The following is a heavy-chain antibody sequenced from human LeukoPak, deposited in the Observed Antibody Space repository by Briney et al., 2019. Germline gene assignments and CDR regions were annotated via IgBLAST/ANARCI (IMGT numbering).Heavy chain of an antibody. V-gene: IGHV1-46*03. Sequence: ASVKVSCKASGYTFTSYYMHWVRQAPGQRLEWMGIINPSGVRTSYAQKFQSRVTMTRDTSTSAVYMELSSLRSEDTAVYYCARDSRESSRGSDYWGQGTLVTVSS. D-gene: IGHD3-16*02. CDR3: ARDSRESSRGSDY. CDR2: INPSGVRT. J-gene: IGHJ4*02. CDR1: GYTFTSYY.